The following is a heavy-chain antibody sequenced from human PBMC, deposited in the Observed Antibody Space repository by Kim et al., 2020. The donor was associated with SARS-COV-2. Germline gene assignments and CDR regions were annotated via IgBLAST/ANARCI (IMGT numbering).Heavy chain of an antibody. V-gene: IGHV4-31*02. CDR3: ARDPNRGWRNDAFDI. D-gene: IGHD6-19*01. Sequence: ALKGRVTISVDTSKNQFSLKLSSVTAADTAVYYCARDPNRGWRNDAFDIWGQGTMVTVSS. J-gene: IGHJ3*02.